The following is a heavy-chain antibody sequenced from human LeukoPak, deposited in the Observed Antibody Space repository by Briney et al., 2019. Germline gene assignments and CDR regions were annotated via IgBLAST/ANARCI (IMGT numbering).Heavy chain of an antibody. CDR2: IYTSGST. D-gene: IGHD6-6*01. CDR1: GGSISSSSYY. J-gene: IGHJ6*03. CDR3: ARDTPPLEYSSSMDV. V-gene: IGHV4-61*02. Sequence: PSETLSLTCTVSGGSISSSSYYWGWIRQPAGKGLEWIGRIYTSGSTNYNPSLKSRVTMSVDTSKNQFSLKLSSVTAADTAVYYCARDTPPLEYSSSMDVWGKGTTVTVSS.